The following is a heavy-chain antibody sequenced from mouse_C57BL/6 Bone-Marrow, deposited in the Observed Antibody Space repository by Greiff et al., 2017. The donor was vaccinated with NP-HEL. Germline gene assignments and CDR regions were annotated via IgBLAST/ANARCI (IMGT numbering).Heavy chain of an antibody. CDR3: ASITTVVAPYYFDD. V-gene: IGHV1-55*01. D-gene: IGHD1-1*01. J-gene: IGHJ2*01. CDR2: IYPGSGST. CDR1: GYTFTSYW. Sequence: QVQLQQSGAELVKPGASVKMSCKASGYTFTSYWITWVKQRPGQGLEWIGDIYPGSGSTNYNEKFKSKATLTVDTSSSTAYMQLSSLTSEDSAVYYCASITTVVAPYYFDDWGQGTTLTVSS.